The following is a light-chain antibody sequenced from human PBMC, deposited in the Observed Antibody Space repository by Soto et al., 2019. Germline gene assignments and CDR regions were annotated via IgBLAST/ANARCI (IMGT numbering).Light chain of an antibody. CDR3: LIYYGGAQV. V-gene: IGLV1-40*01. J-gene: IGLJ2*01. Sequence: QSVLTQPPSVSGAPGQRVTISCTGSSSNIGAGYDVHWYQQLPGTAPKLLIYGNSNRPSGVPDRFSGSKSGTSASLTITGLQAEDEADYYCLIYYGGAQVFGGGTKLTVL. CDR1: SSNIGAGYD. CDR2: GNS.